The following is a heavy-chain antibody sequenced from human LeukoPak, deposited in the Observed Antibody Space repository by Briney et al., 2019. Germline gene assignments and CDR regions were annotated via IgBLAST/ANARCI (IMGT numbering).Heavy chain of an antibody. CDR2: IIPIFGTA. Sequence: SVKVSCKASGGTFSSYAISWVRQAPGQGLEWMGGIIPIFGTANYAQKFQGRVTITADKSTSTAYMELSSLRSEDTAVYYCARELTYYYDSSGHTHFDYWGQGTLVTVSS. CDR1: GGTFSSYA. CDR3: ARELTYYYDSSGHTHFDY. V-gene: IGHV1-69*06. D-gene: IGHD3-22*01. J-gene: IGHJ4*02.